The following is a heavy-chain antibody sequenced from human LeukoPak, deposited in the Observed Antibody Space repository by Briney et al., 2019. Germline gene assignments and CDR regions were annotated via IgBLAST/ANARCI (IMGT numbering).Heavy chain of an antibody. CDR3: ARTYFYCSGGSCFSAYYFDY. J-gene: IGHJ4*02. V-gene: IGHV1-2*02. Sequence: ASVKVSCKASRYTFTGYYMHWVRQAPGQGLEWMGWINPNSGGTNYAQKFQGRVTMTRDTSISTAYMELNRLRSDDTAVYYCARTYFYCSGGSCFSAYYFDYWGQGTLVTVPS. CDR1: RYTFTGYY. CDR2: INPNSGGT. D-gene: IGHD2-15*01.